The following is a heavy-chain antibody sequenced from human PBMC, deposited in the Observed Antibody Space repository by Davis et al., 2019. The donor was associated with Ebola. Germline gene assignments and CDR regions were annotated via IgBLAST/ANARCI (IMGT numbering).Heavy chain of an antibody. CDR2: IKQDGSEK. Sequence: GESLKISCTASGFTLGGYYMTWVRKAPGKGLQWVANIKQDGSEKNYVASVEGRFTISRDNTQNSLYLQMNSLRAEDTAVYYCARDPGPYDFWSGYYGGRNYETENWFDPWGQGTLVTVSS. CDR1: GFTLGGYY. V-gene: IGHV3-7*01. CDR3: ARDPGPYDFWSGYYGGRNYETENWFDP. J-gene: IGHJ5*02. D-gene: IGHD3-3*01.